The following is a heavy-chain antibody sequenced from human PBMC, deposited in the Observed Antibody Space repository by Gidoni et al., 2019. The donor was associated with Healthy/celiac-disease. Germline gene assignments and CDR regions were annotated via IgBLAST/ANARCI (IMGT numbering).Heavy chain of an antibody. Sequence: QVQLQESGPGLVKPSETLSLTCTVPGGSISSYYWSWIRQPPGKGLEWIGYIYYSGSTNYNPSLKSRVNISVDTSKNQFYLKLSFVTAADTAVYYCARGGKRPAAIYYYYYYYMDVWGKGTTVTVSS. V-gene: IGHV4-59*01. CDR1: GGSISSYY. J-gene: IGHJ6*03. D-gene: IGHD2-2*01. CDR3: ARGGKRPAAIYYYYYYYMDV. CDR2: IYYSGST.